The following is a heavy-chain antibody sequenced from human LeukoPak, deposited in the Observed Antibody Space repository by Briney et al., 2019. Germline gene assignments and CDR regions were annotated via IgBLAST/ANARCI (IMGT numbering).Heavy chain of an antibody. CDR3: AKEVYCGRDCYNPEYGVDV. CDR1: RFTFSSSA. Sequence: GGSLRLSCAASRFTFSSSAMSWVRQAPGKGLEWVAAISGSGGRTYYADSVKGRFTISRDNSKNTLSLQMNSLRDEDTATYYCAKEVYCGRDCYNPEYGVDVWGQGTTVTVSS. V-gene: IGHV3-23*01. D-gene: IGHD2-21*02. J-gene: IGHJ6*02. CDR2: ISGSGGRT.